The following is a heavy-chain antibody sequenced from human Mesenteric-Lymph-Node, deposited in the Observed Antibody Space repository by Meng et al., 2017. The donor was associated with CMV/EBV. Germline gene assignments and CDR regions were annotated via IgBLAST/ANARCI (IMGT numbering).Heavy chain of an antibody. V-gene: IGHV3-30*02. D-gene: IGHD4-11*01. CDR1: GFPFSRNG. CDR2: TRFDGRI. Sequence: GESLKISCAASGFPFSRNGMHWVRQAPGKGLEWLGFTRFDGRIFHADSMKGRFTISRDNSKNTLYLQMDSLRPEDTAVYYCATDGRDSNPDYWGQGTLVTVSS. CDR3: ATDGRDSNPDY. J-gene: IGHJ4*02.